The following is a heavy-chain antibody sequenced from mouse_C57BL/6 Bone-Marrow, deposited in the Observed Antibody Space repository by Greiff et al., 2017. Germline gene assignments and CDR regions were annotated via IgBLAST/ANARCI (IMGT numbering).Heavy chain of an antibody. J-gene: IGHJ3*01. CDR2: ISDGGSYT. CDR1: GFTFSSYA. CDR3: ARERGVWFAD. Sequence: EVQLVESGGGLVKPGGSLKLSCAASGFTFSSYAMSWVRQTPEKRLEWVATISDGGSYTYYPDNVKGRFTISRDNAKNNLYLQMSHLKSEDTAMYYCARERGVWFADWGQGTLVTVSA. V-gene: IGHV5-4*01.